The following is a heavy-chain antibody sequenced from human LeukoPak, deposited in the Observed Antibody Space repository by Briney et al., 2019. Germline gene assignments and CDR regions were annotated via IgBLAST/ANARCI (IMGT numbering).Heavy chain of an antibody. CDR2: IYYSGST. CDR3: ARRVAVTGIYCFDL. D-gene: IGHD6-19*01. J-gene: IGHJ4*02. Sequence: PSETLSLTCTVSGGSISSYYWSWIRQPPGKGLEWIGYIYYSGSTNYSPSLKSRLTISVDTSKNQFSLKLSSVTAADTAVYYCARRVAVTGIYCFDLWGQGTPVTVSS. V-gene: IGHV4-59*01. CDR1: GGSISSYY.